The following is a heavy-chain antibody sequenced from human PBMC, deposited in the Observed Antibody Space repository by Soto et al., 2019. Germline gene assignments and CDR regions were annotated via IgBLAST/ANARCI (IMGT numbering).Heavy chain of an antibody. D-gene: IGHD2-21*01. J-gene: IGHJ4*02. CDR1: GASIGSYY. CDR3: ASGLPDFY. CDR2: IYHSGNS. V-gene: IGHV4-59*01. Sequence: PSETLSLTCTVAGASIGSYYWRWIRQSPEQGREWIGFIYHSGNSNYNSSLKSRVTMSMDTSKNQFSLKLSSMTAADTAVYYCASGLPDFYWGQGTLVTVPS.